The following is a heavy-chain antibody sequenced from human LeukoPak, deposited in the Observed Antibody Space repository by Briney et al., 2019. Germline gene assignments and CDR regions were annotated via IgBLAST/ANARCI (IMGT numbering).Heavy chain of an antibody. CDR3: AREGSGSSVDAFDL. CDR1: ESTFTGYY. D-gene: IGHD1-26*01. V-gene: IGHV1-2*02. J-gene: IGHJ3*01. Sequence: GASVKVSCKASESTFTGYYMHWVRQAPGQGLEWMGWINPSGGGKNYAQKFQGRVTMTRDTAISTAYMELSRVRSDDTAVYYCAREGSGSSVDAFDLWGQGTMVTVSS. CDR2: INPSGGGK.